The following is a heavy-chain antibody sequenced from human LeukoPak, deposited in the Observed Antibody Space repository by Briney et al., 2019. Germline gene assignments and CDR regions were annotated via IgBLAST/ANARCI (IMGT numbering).Heavy chain of an antibody. Sequence: GGSLRLSCAASGFTFSSYWMHWVRQAPGKGLVWVSRINGDGSSTSYADSVKGRFTISRDNSKNTLYLQMNSLRAEDTAVYYCARGIYGSGSYSLYFDYWGQGTLVTVSS. V-gene: IGHV3-74*01. CDR2: INGDGSST. D-gene: IGHD3-10*01. J-gene: IGHJ4*02. CDR3: ARGIYGSGSYSLYFDY. CDR1: GFTFSSYW.